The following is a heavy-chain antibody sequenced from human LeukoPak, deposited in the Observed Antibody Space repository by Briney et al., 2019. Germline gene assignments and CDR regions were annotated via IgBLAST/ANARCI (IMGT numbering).Heavy chain of an antibody. CDR1: GGSISSYY. CDR2: IYTSGST. CDR3: ARGTGYSSSWSNYYYYGMDV. V-gene: IGHV4-4*07. D-gene: IGHD6-13*01. J-gene: IGHJ6*02. Sequence: SETLSLTCTVSGGSISSYYWSWIRQPAGKGLEWIGRIYTSGSTNYNPSLKSRVTMSVDTSKSQFSLKLSSVTAADTAVYYCARGTGYSSSWSNYYYYGMDVWGQGTTVTVSS.